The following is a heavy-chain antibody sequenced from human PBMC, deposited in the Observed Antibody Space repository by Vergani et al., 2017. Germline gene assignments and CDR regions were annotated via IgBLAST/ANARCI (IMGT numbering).Heavy chain of an antibody. V-gene: IGHV2-5*02. CDR3: AHTRLDYHSLDY. D-gene: IGHD4-11*01. J-gene: IGHJ4*02. Sequence: QITLKESGPTLVKPTQTLTLTCTFSGFSPSTSGVGVGWIRQPPGKAREWLALIYWVDDKRYSPSLKSRLTITKDTSKTQVVLTMTNMDPVDTATYYCAHTRLDYHSLDYWGQGTLVTVSS. CDR2: IYWVDDK. CDR1: GFSPSTSGVG.